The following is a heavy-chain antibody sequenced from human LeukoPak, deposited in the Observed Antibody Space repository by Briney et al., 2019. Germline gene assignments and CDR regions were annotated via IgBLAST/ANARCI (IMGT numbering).Heavy chain of an antibody. V-gene: IGHV3-7*01. Sequence: PGGSLRLSCAASGFTFSSYAMNWVRQAPGKGLEWVANIRQDGSEIYYVDSVKGRFTISRDNAKNSLYLQMNSLRAEDTAVYYCARDKQVGATHFDFWGQGTLVTVSS. CDR2: IRQDGSEI. D-gene: IGHD1-26*01. CDR3: ARDKQVGATHFDF. CDR1: GFTFSSYA. J-gene: IGHJ4*02.